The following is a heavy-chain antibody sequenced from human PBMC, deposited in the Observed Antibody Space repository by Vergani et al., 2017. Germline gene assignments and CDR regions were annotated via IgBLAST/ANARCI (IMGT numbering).Heavy chain of an antibody. V-gene: IGHV3-15*07. CDR1: GFSFRNAW. J-gene: IGHJ6*02. D-gene: IGHD2-21*01. Sequence: EVQLVESGGVVVQPGGSLRLSCAASGFSFRNAWMNWVRRTPGKGLEWVGRIKNTFDRGTTDYAAAVKGRFTISRDDSKNTLFLQMNGLKTEDIGVYYCTTDPRYCGDGACYWLRDHHYYGMDVWGQGTTVTVSS. CDR3: TTDPRYCGDGACYWLRDHHYYGMDV. CDR2: IKNTFDRGTT.